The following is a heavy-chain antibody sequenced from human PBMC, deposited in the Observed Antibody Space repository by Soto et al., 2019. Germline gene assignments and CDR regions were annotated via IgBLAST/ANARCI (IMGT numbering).Heavy chain of an antibody. CDR2: INGGSTT. J-gene: IGHJ6*02. D-gene: IGHD3-3*01. CDR1: GFTFSSYA. Sequence: GGSLRLSCLASGFTFSSYAMSWVRQAPGKGLEWVTAINGGSTTYYADSVKGRFTISRDNSKNTLYLQMNSLRAEDTAVYYCAKDRDWSGVYGMDVWGQGTTVTVSS. V-gene: IGHV3-23*01. CDR3: AKDRDWSGVYGMDV.